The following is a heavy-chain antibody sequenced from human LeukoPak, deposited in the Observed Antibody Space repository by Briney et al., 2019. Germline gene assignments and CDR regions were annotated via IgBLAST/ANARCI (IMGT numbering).Heavy chain of an antibody. D-gene: IGHD4-17*01. CDR2: ISSSSSYI. Sequence: RGSLRLSCAASGFTFSSYSMNWVRQAPGKGLEWVSSISSSSSYIYYADSVKGRFTISRDNAKNSLYLQMNSLRAEDTAVYYCARHFYGDYKNWFDPWGQGTLLTVSS. J-gene: IGHJ5*02. CDR3: ARHFYGDYKNWFDP. V-gene: IGHV3-21*01. CDR1: GFTFSSYS.